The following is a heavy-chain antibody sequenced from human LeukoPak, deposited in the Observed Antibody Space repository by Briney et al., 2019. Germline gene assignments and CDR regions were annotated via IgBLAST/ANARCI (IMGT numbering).Heavy chain of an antibody. V-gene: IGHV4-59*01. Sequence: PSETLSLTCTVSGGSISSYYWSWIRQPPGKGLEWIGYIYYSGSTNYNPSLKSRVTISVDTSNNQFSLKLSSVTAADTAVYYCARDLESTGYFDYWGQGTLVTVSS. CDR3: ARDLESTGYFDY. CDR1: GGSISSYY. J-gene: IGHJ4*02. D-gene: IGHD2-8*02. CDR2: IYYSGST.